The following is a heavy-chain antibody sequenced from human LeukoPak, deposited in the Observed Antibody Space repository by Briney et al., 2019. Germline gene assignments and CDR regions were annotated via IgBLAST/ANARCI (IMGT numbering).Heavy chain of an antibody. V-gene: IGHV3-23*01. J-gene: IGHJ4*02. CDR3: AKAVYDSSGSFDF. CDR1: GFSFSTYA. CDR2: ISGSGGSP. D-gene: IGHD3-22*01. Sequence: GGSLRLSCAASGFSFSTYAMAWVRRAPGKGLEWVSGISGSGGSPYYADSVKGRFTISRDTSKNTLYLQMNSLRAEDTAVYYCAKAVYDSSGSFDFWGQGTLVTVSS.